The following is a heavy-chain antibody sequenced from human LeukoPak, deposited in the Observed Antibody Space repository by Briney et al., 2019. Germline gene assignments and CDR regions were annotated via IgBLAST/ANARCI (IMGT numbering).Heavy chain of an antibody. D-gene: IGHD6-6*01. CDR2: INHSGST. J-gene: IGHJ4*02. Sequence: PSETLSLTCAVYGGSFSGYYWSWIRQPPGKGLEWIGEINHSGSTNYNPSLKSRVTISVDTSKNQFSLKLSSVTAADTAVYYRARPSIAARRFDYWGQGTLVTVSS. CDR3: ARPSIAARRFDY. V-gene: IGHV4-34*01. CDR1: GGSFSGYY.